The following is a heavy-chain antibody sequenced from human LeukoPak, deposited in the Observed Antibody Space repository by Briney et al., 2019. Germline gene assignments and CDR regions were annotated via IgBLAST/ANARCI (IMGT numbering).Heavy chain of an antibody. Sequence: PGGSLRLSCAASGFSFSSYAMSWVRQAPGKGLEWVSYISSSSSTIYYADSVKGRFTISRDNSKNTLYLQMNSLRAEDTAVYYCAKDHFSGWYRWFDPWGQGTLVTVSS. CDR1: GFSFSSYA. D-gene: IGHD6-19*01. V-gene: IGHV3-48*01. J-gene: IGHJ5*02. CDR2: ISSSSSTI. CDR3: AKDHFSGWYRWFDP.